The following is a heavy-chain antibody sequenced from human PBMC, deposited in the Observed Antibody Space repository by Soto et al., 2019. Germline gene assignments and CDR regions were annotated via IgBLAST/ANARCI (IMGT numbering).Heavy chain of an antibody. CDR1: GGSFSGYY. Sequence: SETLSLTCAVYGGSFSGYYWSWIRQPPGKGLEWIGEINHSGSTNYNPSLKSRVTISVDTSKNQFSLKLSSVTAADTAVYYCARGRATMVRGVVHFRYWGQGTLVTVSS. J-gene: IGHJ4*02. CDR3: ARGRATMVRGVVHFRY. CDR2: INHSGST. V-gene: IGHV4-34*01. D-gene: IGHD3-10*01.